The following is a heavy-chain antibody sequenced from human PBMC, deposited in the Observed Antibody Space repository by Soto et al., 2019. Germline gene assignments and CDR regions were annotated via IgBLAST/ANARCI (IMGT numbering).Heavy chain of an antibody. D-gene: IGHD3-10*01. Sequence: LSLTCTVSGGSISSYYWSWIRQPPGKGLEWIGYIYYSGSTNYNPSLKSRVTISVDTSKNQFSLKLSSVTAADTAVYYCARCVAGTGASYGMDVWGQGTTVTVSS. CDR3: ARCVAGTGASYGMDV. V-gene: IGHV4-59*01. CDR1: GGSISSYY. J-gene: IGHJ6*02. CDR2: IYYSGST.